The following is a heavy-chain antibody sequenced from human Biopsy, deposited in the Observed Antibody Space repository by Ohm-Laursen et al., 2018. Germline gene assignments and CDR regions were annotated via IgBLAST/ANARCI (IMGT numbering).Heavy chain of an antibody. D-gene: IGHD3-3*01. Sequence: GASVKVSCKSSGDAFLSYYLHWVRQAPGQGLEWMGSIYPNSGDTDFAQKFQGRVSMTRDTSVSTAYLELSSLRSDDTAIYYCARDLLEWSLPSWGQGTLVTVSS. CDR2: IYPNSGDT. CDR3: ARDLLEWSLPS. CDR1: GDAFLSYY. J-gene: IGHJ4*02. V-gene: IGHV1-2*02.